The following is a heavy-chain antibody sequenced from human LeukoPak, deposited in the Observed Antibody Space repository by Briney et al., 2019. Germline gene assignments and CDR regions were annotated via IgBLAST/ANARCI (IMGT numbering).Heavy chain of an antibody. D-gene: IGHD3/OR15-3a*01. CDR2: ISYDGSNK. J-gene: IGHJ4*02. Sequence: GGSLRLSCAASGFTFSSYDMHWVRQAPGKGLEWVAVISYDGSNKYYADSVKGRFTISRDNSKNTLYLQMNSLRAEDTAVYYCAREGGLPGDDFPFDYWGQGTLVTVSS. CDR1: GFTFSSYD. CDR3: AREGGLPGDDFPFDY. V-gene: IGHV3-30*19.